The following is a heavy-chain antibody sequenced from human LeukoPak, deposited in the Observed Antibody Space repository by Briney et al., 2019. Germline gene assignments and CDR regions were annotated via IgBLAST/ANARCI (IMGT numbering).Heavy chain of an antibody. Sequence: SETLSLTCTVSGGSISSGDYYWSWIRQPPGKGLEWIGYIYYSGSTYYNPSLKSRVTISVDTSKNQFSLKLSSVTAADTAVYYCAREPTNWGSGDWGQGTLVTVSS. D-gene: IGHD7-27*01. J-gene: IGHJ4*02. CDR3: AREPTNWGSGD. V-gene: IGHV4-30-4*01. CDR2: IYYSGST. CDR1: GGSISSGDYY.